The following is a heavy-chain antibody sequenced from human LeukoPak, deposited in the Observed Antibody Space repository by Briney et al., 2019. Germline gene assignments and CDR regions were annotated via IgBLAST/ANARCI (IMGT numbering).Heavy chain of an antibody. CDR3: ARATGIAARRYFDY. D-gene: IGHD6-6*01. CDR1: GDSISSYY. J-gene: IGHJ4*02. V-gene: IGHV4-4*07. CDR2: IYTSGST. Sequence: PSETLSLTCTVSGDSISSYYWSWIRQPAGKGLEWIGRIYTSGSTNYNPSLKSRVTMSVDTSKNQFSLKLSSVTAADTAVYYCARATGIAARRYFDYWGQGTLVTVSS.